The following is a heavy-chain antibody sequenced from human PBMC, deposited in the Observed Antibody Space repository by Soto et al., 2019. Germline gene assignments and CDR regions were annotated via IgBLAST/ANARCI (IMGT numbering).Heavy chain of an antibody. Sequence: EVQLLESGGGLVQPGGSLRLSCAGSGFTFSSYVISWVRQAPGKGLEWVSGISGSAGSTYYADSVKGRFTISRDNPKNXVYLQINSLRAEDTAVYYCARASAVSAYYYYGMDVWGQGTTVTVSS. CDR2: ISGSAGST. V-gene: IGHV3-23*01. CDR3: ARASAVSAYYYYGMDV. CDR1: GFTFSSYV. J-gene: IGHJ6*02. D-gene: IGHD2-8*01.